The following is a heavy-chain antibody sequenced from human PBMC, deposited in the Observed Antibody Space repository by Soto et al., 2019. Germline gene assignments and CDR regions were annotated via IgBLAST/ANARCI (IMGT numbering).Heavy chain of an antibody. J-gene: IGHJ4*02. CDR3: ARVPKGATTKYYFDY. CDR1: GYTFTSYY. CDR2: INPSGGST. V-gene: IGHV1-46*01. Sequence: ASVKVSCKASGYTFTSYYMHWVRQAPGQGLEWMGIINPSGGSTSYAQKFQGRVTMTRDTSTSTVYMELSSLRSEDTAVYYCARVPKGATTKYYFDYWGQGTLVTVSS. D-gene: IGHD1-26*01.